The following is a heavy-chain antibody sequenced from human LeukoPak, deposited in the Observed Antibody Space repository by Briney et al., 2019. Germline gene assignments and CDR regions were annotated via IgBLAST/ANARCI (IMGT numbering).Heavy chain of an antibody. CDR2: IRSEVDGGIT. J-gene: IGHJ4*02. D-gene: IGHD3-10*01. CDR3: TTDFRGTNPFAY. V-gene: IGHV3-15*01. Sequence: GGSLRLSCAVSGFTFTNAWMSWVRQAPGKGLEWVSRIRSEVDGGITDYAAPVKGRFTISRDDSKNTLYLQLNSLKTEDTAVYYCTTDFRGTNPFAYWGQGTLVTVSS. CDR1: GFTFTNAW.